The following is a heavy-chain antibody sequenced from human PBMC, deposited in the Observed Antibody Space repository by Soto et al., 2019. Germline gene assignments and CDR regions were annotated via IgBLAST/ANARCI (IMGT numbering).Heavy chain of an antibody. J-gene: IGHJ4*02. V-gene: IGHV1-69*13. D-gene: IGHD6-13*01. CDR3: ARRYSTSWYGFDY. Sequence: SVKVSCKASGGTFSSYGISWVRQAPGQGLEWMGGIIPKSGTPKYAQKFQDRVTITADESTSTAYMELSSLRSEDTAVYYCARRYSTSWYGFDYWGQGTLVTVSS. CDR2: IIPKSGTP. CDR1: GGTFSSYG.